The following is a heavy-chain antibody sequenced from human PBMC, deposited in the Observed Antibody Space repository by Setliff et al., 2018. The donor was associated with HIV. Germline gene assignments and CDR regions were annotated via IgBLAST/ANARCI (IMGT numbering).Heavy chain of an antibody. Sequence: SETLSLTCTVSGGSISSGRYFWSWIRQPAGKGLEWIGRIYTSGSTYYNPSLKSRVTISVDTSKNQFSLKLSSVTAADTAVYYCARDIGTVTDSDYWGQGTLVTVSS. J-gene: IGHJ4*02. CDR3: ARDIGTVTDSDY. CDR2: IYTSGST. D-gene: IGHD4-4*01. CDR1: GGSISSGRYF. V-gene: IGHV4-61*02.